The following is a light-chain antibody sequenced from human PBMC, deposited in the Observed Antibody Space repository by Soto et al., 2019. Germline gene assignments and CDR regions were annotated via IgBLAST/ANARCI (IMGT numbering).Light chain of an antibody. CDR3: QQYDNYPLT. Sequence: DIQMTQSPSILSASVGDRVTITCRASQSISSWLAWYQQKPGTAPKLLIFDASRLESGVPSRFSGSASGTEFTLTISSLQPDDFATYYCQQYDNYPLTFGGGTKVDI. CDR2: DAS. J-gene: IGKJ4*01. CDR1: QSISSW. V-gene: IGKV1-5*01.